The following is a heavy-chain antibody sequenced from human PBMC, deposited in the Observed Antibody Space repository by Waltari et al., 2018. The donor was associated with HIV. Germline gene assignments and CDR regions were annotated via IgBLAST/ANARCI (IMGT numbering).Heavy chain of an antibody. J-gene: IGHJ4*02. V-gene: IGHV3-15*01. CDR1: GFTSSNAW. Sequence: EVQLVESGGGLVKPGGSLRLSCAASGFTSSNAWMSWVRQAPGRGLQWVVRSKSKSDGGTTDYAAPVKGRFTISRDDSKNTLYLQMNSLKTEDTAVYYCTTLGSRPYWGQGTLVTVSS. CDR2: SKSKSDGGTT. CDR3: TTLGSRPY. D-gene: IGHD2-15*01.